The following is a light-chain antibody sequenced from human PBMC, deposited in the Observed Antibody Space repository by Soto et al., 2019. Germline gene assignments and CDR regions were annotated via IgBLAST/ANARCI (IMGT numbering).Light chain of an antibody. CDR2: GAS. J-gene: IGKJ1*01. Sequence: EIVMTQSPATLSVSPGERATLSCRTSQSVSSNLAWYQQKPGQAPRLLIYGASTRATGIPARFSGSGSGTEFTLTISSLQSEDFAVYYCQQYNTGPPTCGQGTKVEIK. CDR1: QSVSSN. V-gene: IGKV3-15*01. CDR3: QQYNTGPPT.